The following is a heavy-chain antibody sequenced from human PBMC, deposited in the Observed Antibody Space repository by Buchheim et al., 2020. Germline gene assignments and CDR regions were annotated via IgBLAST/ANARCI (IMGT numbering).Heavy chain of an antibody. CDR1: GFIFRSYW. CDR2: IKHDGSEQ. V-gene: IGHV3-7*01. D-gene: IGHD2-15*01. CDR3: ARDRHYCSGGSCYSFWYFDL. Sequence: EVQLVESGGGLVQPGGSLRLSCAASGFIFRSYWMSWVRQAPGKGLEWVANIKHDGSEQYYVDSVKGRFTTSRDNAKNSLSLQMNSLRAEDRAVYFCARDRHYCSGGSCYSFWYFDLWGRGTL. J-gene: IGHJ2*01.